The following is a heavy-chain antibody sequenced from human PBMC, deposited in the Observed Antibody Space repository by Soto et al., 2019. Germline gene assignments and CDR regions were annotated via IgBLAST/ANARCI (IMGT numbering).Heavy chain of an antibody. V-gene: IGHV3-15*01. D-gene: IGHD6-13*01. Sequence: AGGSLRLSCAASGFTFSNAWMSWVRQAPGKGLEWVGRIKSKTDGGTTDYAAPVKGRFTISRDDSKNTLYLQMNSLKTEDTAVYYCTTAPTREIEYSSSWYYVYWGQGTLVTVSS. CDR3: TTAPTREIEYSSSWYYVY. CDR2: IKSKTDGGTT. CDR1: GFTFSNAW. J-gene: IGHJ4*02.